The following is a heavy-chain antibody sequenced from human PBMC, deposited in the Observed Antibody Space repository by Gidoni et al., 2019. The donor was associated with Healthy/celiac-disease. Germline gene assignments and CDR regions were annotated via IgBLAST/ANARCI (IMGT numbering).Heavy chain of an antibody. J-gene: IGHJ5*02. Sequence: QVQLVQSGAEVKKPGASVQVSCKASGYTFTSYAMHWVRQAPGQRLEWMGWINAGNGNTKYSQKFQGRVTITRDTSASTAYMELSSLRSEDTAVYYCARVSTRGLGSRDKNWFDPWGQGTLVTVSS. CDR1: GYTFTSYA. CDR3: ARVSTRGLGSRDKNWFDP. D-gene: IGHD1-26*01. V-gene: IGHV1-3*01. CDR2: INAGNGNT.